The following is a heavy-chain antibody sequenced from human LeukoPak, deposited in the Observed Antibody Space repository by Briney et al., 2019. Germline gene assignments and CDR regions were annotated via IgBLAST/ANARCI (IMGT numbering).Heavy chain of an antibody. CDR1: GFTFSSYA. CDR3: AKRQSREFDY. Sequence: GGSLRLSCAASGFTFSSYAMHWVRQAPGKGLEWVAVISYDGSNKYYADSVKGRFTISRDNSKNTLYLQMNSLRTEDTAVYYCAKRQSREFDYWGQGTLVTVSS. CDR2: ISYDGSNK. V-gene: IGHV3-30-3*02. J-gene: IGHJ4*02.